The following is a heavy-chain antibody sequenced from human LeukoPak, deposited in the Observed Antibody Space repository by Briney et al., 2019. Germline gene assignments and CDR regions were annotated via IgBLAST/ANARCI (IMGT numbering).Heavy chain of an antibody. CDR2: ISSSGTTI. CDR3: ARRYYSDNSGYLY. CDR1: GFTFSSYA. J-gene: IGHJ4*02. V-gene: IGHV3-11*04. D-gene: IGHD3-22*01. Sequence: GGSLRLSCAASGFTFSSYAMSWIRQAPGKGLEWISYISSSGTTIYYADSVKGRFTISRDNAKNSLYLQMNSLRAEDTAVYYCARRYYSDNSGYLYWGQGTLVTVSS.